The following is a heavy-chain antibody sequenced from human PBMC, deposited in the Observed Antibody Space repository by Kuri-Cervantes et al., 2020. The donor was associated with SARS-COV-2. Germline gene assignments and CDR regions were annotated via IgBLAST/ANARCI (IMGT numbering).Heavy chain of an antibody. CDR1: GFTFSGSA. V-gene: IGHV3-73*01. J-gene: IGHJ4*02. D-gene: IGHD3-22*01. CDR3: TSQGPGDSSGYSFPGFDY. CDR2: IRSKANSYAT. Sequence: GESLKISCTASGFTFSGSAMHWVRQASGKGLEWVGRIRSKANSYATVYAASVKGRFTISRDDSKNTAYLQMNSLKTEDTAVYYCTSQGPGDSSGYSFPGFDYWGQGTLVTVSS.